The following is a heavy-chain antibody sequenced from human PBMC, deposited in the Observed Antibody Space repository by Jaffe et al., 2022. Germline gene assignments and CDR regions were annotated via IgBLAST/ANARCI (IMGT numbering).Heavy chain of an antibody. CDR2: ISWDGGST. Sequence: EVQLVESGGVVVQPGGSLRLSCAASGFTFDDYAMHWVRQAPGKGLEWVSLISWDGGSTYYADSVKGRFTISRDNSKNSLYLQMNSLRAEDTALYYCAKGPYYDSSGFLRSALYYYYMDVWGKGTTVTVSS. V-gene: IGHV3-43D*04. CDR1: GFTFDDYA. D-gene: IGHD3-22*01. J-gene: IGHJ6*03. CDR3: AKGPYYDSSGFLRSALYYYYMDV.